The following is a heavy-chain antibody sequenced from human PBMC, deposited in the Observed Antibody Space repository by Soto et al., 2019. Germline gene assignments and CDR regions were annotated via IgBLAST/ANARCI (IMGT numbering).Heavy chain of an antibody. CDR3: VRALRHTAMVYPWFDH. D-gene: IGHD5-18*01. J-gene: IGHJ5*02. V-gene: IGHV4-31*03. CDR1: GASVSTGAYY. Sequence: SETLSLTCTVSGASVSTGAYYWGWLRQRPGKGLEWVGYIYESGYTYYNTSLKSRLTIPLDRSNNQFALGLTSVTAADTAVYYCVRALRHTAMVYPWFDHWGQGTLVTVSS. CDR2: IYESGYT.